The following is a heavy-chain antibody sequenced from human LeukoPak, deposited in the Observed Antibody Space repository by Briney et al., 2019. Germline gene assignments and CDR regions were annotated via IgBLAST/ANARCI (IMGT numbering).Heavy chain of an antibody. D-gene: IGHD4-17*01. CDR2: IGGSSIST. Sequence: GGSLRLSCAAPGLTFRSYAMSGVAQAPGKGLEWVAAIGGSSISTYFADSVKCRFTISRDNYKNTLYLQMNSLRAEDTAVYYCAKAGNNDYGQFDYWGQGTLVTVSS. J-gene: IGHJ4*02. V-gene: IGHV3-23*01. CDR1: GLTFRSYA. CDR3: AKAGNNDYGQFDY.